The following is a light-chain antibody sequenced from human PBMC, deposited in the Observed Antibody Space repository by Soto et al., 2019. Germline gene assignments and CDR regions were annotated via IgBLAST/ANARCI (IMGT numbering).Light chain of an antibody. V-gene: IGLV2-14*01. J-gene: IGLJ2*01. Sequence: QSVLTQPASVSGSPGQSITISCIGTSSDISAYNSVSWYQQHPGKAPKLMIYEVNSRPSGVSNRFSGSKSGNAASLTISGLQTEDEAAYYCSSYTTTSTLVFGGGTKVTVL. CDR3: SSYTTTSTLV. CDR1: SSDISAYNS. CDR2: EVN.